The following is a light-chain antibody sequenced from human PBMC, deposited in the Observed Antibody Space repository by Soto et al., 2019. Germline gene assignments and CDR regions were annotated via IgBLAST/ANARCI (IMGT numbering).Light chain of an antibody. J-gene: IGKJ4*01. V-gene: IGKV3D-20*01. CDR1: QSVSNNY. CDR3: QQYGTSPLT. CDR2: DAS. Sequence: VLTQSPATLSLSPGERATLSCAASQSVSNNYLAWYQQKPGLAPRLFIFDASSRATGIPDRFSGSGSGTDFTLTISILEPEDFAVEYCQQYGTSPLTFVGGTKVEIK.